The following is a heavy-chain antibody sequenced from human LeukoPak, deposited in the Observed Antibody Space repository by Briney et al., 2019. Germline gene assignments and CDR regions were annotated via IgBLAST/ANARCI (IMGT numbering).Heavy chain of an antibody. CDR1: GYTFTSYG. V-gene: IGHV1-18*01. CDR2: ISAYNGNT. J-gene: IGHJ4*02. D-gene: IGHD3-10*01. Sequence: ASVKVSCKASGYTFTSYGISWVRQAPGQGPEWMGWISAYNGNTNYAQKLQGRVTMTTDTSTSTAYMEPRSLRSDDTAVYYCARVHVLLWFGEVYYFDYWGQGTLVTVSS. CDR3: ARVHVLLWFGEVYYFDY.